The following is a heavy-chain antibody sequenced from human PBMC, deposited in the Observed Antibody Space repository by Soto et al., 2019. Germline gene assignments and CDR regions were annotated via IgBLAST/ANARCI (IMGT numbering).Heavy chain of an antibody. CDR1: GGTFGSYA. CDR2: IIPIPGTA. Sequence: SVKVSCKASGGTFGSYAISWVRQAPGQGLEWMGGIIPIPGTANYAQKFQGRVTIAADESTSTAYMELSSLRSEDTAVYYCARSQGSSTSLEIYDYYYYGMDVWGQGTTVTVSS. J-gene: IGHJ6*02. CDR3: ARSQGSSTSLEIYDYYYYGMDV. D-gene: IGHD2-2*01. V-gene: IGHV1-69*13.